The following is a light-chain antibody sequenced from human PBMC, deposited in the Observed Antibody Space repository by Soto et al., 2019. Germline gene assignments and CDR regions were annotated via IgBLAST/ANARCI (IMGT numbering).Light chain of an antibody. V-gene: IGKV3-15*01. CDR3: QQYKSWPIT. CDR2: FAS. Sequence: EIVLTQSPGTLSLSPGEGATLSCRASQFVGNKLAWFQQKPGQAPRLLIYFASTRATGIPARFSGSGSGAEFTLTISGLQSEDFAVYYCQQYKSWPITFGQGTRLEIK. J-gene: IGKJ5*01. CDR1: QFVGNK.